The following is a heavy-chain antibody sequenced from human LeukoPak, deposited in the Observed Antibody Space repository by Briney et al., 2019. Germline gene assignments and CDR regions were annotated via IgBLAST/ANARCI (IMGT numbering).Heavy chain of an antibody. Sequence: PGGSLRLSCAASGFTFSSYDMHWVRQATGKGLEWVSAIGTAGDTYYPGSVKGRFTISRENAKNSLYLQMNSLRAGDTAVYYCARGLLAGDFNYYYYGMDVWGQGTTVTVSS. CDR2: IGTAGDT. CDR3: ARGLLAGDFNYYYYGMDV. D-gene: IGHD2-21*02. V-gene: IGHV3-13*01. J-gene: IGHJ6*02. CDR1: GFTFSSYD.